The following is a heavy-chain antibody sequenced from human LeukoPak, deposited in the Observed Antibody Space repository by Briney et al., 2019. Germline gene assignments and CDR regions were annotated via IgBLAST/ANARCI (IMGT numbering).Heavy chain of an antibody. D-gene: IGHD3-22*01. Sequence: GGSLRLSCAVSGFPFTRFYMSWIRQAPGKGMEWISYIGLSGSPLDYADSVRGRFTISRDNGKNSLYLEINSLRAEDTAAYYCARKDFSSGSFSYWGQGTLVTVSS. J-gene: IGHJ4*02. CDR3: ARKDFSSGSFSY. CDR1: GFPFTRFY. CDR2: IGLSGSPL. V-gene: IGHV3-11*04.